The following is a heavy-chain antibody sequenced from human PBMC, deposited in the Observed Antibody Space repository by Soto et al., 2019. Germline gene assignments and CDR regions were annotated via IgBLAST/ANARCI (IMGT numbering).Heavy chain of an antibody. CDR3: AKDSSAGNAFHI. J-gene: IGHJ3*02. Sequence: EVQLLESGGGLVQPGGSLRLSCAASGFTFSSYVMSWVRQAPGKGLEWVSGISGGGGSTYYADSVKGRFTISRDNSKNTLYLQINSLRAEDTAVYYCAKDSSAGNAFHIWGQGTMVTVSS. CDR1: GFTFSSYV. CDR2: ISGGGGST. D-gene: IGHD3-22*01. V-gene: IGHV3-23*01.